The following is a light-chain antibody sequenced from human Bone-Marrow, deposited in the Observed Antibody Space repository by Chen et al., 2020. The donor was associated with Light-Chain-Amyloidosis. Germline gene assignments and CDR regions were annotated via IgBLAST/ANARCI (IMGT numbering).Light chain of an antibody. Sequence: SYVLPQPSSLSVAPGQTATIACGGNNIGSTSVHWYQQTPGEAPLLVAYDDSDRPSGIPERLSGSNSGNTATLTISRVEAGDEADYYCQVWDRSSDRPVFGGGTKLTVL. V-gene: IGLV3-21*02. CDR2: DDS. CDR3: QVWDRSSDRPV. J-gene: IGLJ3*02. CDR1: NIGSTS.